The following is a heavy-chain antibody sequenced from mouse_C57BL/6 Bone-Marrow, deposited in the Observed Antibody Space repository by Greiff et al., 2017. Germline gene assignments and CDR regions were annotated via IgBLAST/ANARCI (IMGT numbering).Heavy chain of an antibody. CDR3: ARLPYYYGRRFAY. Sequence: DVMLVESGGGLVKPGGSLKLSCAASGFTFSSYTMSWVRQTPEKRLEWVATISGGGGNTYYPDSVKGRFTISRDNAKNTLYLQMSSLRSEDTALYYCARLPYYYGRRFAYWGQGTLVTVSA. CDR1: GFTFSSYT. V-gene: IGHV5-9*01. J-gene: IGHJ3*01. CDR2: ISGGGGNT. D-gene: IGHD1-1*01.